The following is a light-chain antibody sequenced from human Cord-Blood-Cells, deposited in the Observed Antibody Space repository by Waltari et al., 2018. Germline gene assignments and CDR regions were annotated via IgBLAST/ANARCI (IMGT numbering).Light chain of an antibody. J-gene: IGKJ2*01. CDR1: QSISSY. CDR3: QQSYSTPYT. CDR2: AAS. V-gene: IGKV1-39*01. Sequence: QMPQSPSSLSASVGDRVTITCRASQSISSYLNWYQQKPGKAPKLLIYAASSLQSGVPSRFSGSGSGTDFTLTISSLQPEDFATYYCQQSYSTPYTFGQGTKLEIK.